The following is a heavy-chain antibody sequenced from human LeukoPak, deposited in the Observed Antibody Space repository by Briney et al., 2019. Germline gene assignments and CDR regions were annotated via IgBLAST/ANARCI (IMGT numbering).Heavy chain of an antibody. CDR2: IFSDGST. Sequence: GGSLRLSCAGSGFTVSSNYMSWVRQAPGKGLEWVSGIFSDGSTYYADSVKGRFTISRDNSKNTLYLQMSSLRAEDTAVYYCARDATGGDYYDSSRDLWGQGTLVAVSS. V-gene: IGHV3-66*01. D-gene: IGHD3-22*01. CDR1: GFTVSSNY. J-gene: IGHJ5*02. CDR3: ARDATGGDYYDSSRDL.